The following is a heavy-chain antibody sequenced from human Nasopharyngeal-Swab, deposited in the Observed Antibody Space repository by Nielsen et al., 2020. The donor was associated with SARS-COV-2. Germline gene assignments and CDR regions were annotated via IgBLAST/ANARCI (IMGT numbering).Heavy chain of an antibody. D-gene: IGHD3-3*01. Sequence: GGSLRLSCVGSGFFFDSFTMHWVRQAPGKGLEWVSSISWNSAIIDYADSVKGRFTVSRDNAKNSVYLEMNSLRSDDTAVYYCARDIEEWLVVPSLSFDYWGQGTLVTVSS. V-gene: IGHV3-9*01. CDR3: ARDIEEWLVVPSLSFDY. CDR1: GFFFDSFT. J-gene: IGHJ4*02. CDR2: ISWNSAII.